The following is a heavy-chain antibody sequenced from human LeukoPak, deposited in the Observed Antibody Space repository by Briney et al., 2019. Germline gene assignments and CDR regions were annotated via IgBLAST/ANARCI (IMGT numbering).Heavy chain of an antibody. CDR3: ARHISGATKELSAFDI. V-gene: IGHV4-59*08. CDR2: IYYSEST. Sequence: PSETLSLTCTVSSGSISNYYWSWIRQPPGKGLEWIGYIYYSESTKYNPSIKSRLTISVDTSKNQFSLRLTSVTAADTAVYYCARHISGATKELSAFDIWGQGTMVNVSS. CDR1: SGSISNYY. D-gene: IGHD1-20*01. J-gene: IGHJ3*02.